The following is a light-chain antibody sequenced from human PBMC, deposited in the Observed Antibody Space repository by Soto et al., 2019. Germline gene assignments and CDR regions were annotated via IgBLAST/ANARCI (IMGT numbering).Light chain of an antibody. J-gene: IGLJ2*01. CDR3: QTWVGTGNVV. Sequence: QSVLTQSPSASASLGASVKVTCTLSSGHSSYAIAWHQQQPEKGPRYLMKLNSDGSHSKGDGIPDRFSGSSSGAERYLTIASLQSEDEADYYGQTWVGTGNVVFGGGTKLTVL. CDR1: SGHSSYA. CDR2: LNSDGSH. V-gene: IGLV4-69*01.